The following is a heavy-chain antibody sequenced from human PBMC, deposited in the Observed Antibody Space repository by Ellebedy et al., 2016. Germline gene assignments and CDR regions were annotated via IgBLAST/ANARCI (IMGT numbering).Heavy chain of an antibody. CDR2: ISSNGGST. CDR1: GFTFSSYA. Sequence: GESLKISXAASGFTFSSYAMHWVRQAPGKGLEYVSAISSNGGSTYYANSVKGRFTISRDNSKNTLYLQMGSLRAEDMAVYYCAREGYYDSSGYIAYFDYWGQGTLVTVSS. J-gene: IGHJ4*02. CDR3: AREGYYDSSGYIAYFDY. V-gene: IGHV3-64*01. D-gene: IGHD3-22*01.